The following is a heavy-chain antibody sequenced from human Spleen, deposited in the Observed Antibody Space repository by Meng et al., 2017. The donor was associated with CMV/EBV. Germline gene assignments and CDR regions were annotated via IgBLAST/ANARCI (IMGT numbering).Heavy chain of an antibody. J-gene: IGHJ6*02. CDR2: INSDGSST. CDR3: AKIFPSDYYKYDMDV. V-gene: IGHV3-74*01. CDR1: GFTFSSYW. Sequence: GESLKISCAASGFTFSSYWMHWVRQAPGKGLVWVSRINSDGSSTSYADSVKGRFTISRDNSKTTLYLQMNSLRAEDTAVYYCAKIFPSDYYKYDMDVWGQGTTVTVSS. D-gene: IGHD3-3*01.